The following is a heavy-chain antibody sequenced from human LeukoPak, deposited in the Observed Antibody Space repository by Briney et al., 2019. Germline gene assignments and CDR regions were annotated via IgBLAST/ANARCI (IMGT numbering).Heavy chain of an antibody. CDR2: INPHSEDT. CDR1: GYTFTGYY. J-gene: IGHJ5*02. V-gene: IGHV1-2*02. CDR3: ARDPGAGGRNWFDP. Sequence: PGASVKVSCKASGYTFTGYYMHWVRQAPGQGLEWMGWINPHSEDTNYAQKFLGRVTMTRDTSISTAYMDLSRLTTDDTAVYYCARDPGAGGRNWFDPWGQGTLVTVSS. D-gene: IGHD1-14*01.